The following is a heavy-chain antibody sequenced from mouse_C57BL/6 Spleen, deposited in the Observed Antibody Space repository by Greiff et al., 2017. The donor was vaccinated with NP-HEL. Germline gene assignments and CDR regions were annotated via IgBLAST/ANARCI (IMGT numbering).Heavy chain of an antibody. CDR1: GFTFSDYY. Sequence: EVKLVESEGGLVQPGSSMKLSCTASGFTFSDYYMAWVRQVPEKGLEWVANINYDGSSTYYLDSLKSRFIISRDNAKNILYLQMSSLKSEDTATYYCARDSYGGFAYWGQGTLVTVSA. CDR2: INYDGSST. CDR3: ARDSYGGFAY. J-gene: IGHJ3*01. D-gene: IGHD1-1*01. V-gene: IGHV5-16*01.